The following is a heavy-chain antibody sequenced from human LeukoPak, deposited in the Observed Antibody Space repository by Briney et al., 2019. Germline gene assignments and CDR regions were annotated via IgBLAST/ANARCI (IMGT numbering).Heavy chain of an antibody. CDR1: GGSIRSNSYY. D-gene: IGHD1-1*01. J-gene: IGHJ5*02. CDR3: ARRLGTGGWFDP. Sequence: SETLSLTCTVSGGSIRSNSYYWGWIRQTPGKGLEWIGYMSYSGSTYYNPSLKSRVTISGDASKNQFSLKLSSVTAADTAVYYCARRLGTGGWFDPWGQGTLVTVSS. V-gene: IGHV4-39*01. CDR2: MSYSGST.